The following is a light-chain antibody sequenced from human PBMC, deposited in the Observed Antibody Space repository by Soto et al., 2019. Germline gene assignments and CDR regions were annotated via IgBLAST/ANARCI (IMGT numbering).Light chain of an antibody. CDR2: GAS. V-gene: IGKV1-6*01. CDR3: LQDYNYPWS. CDR1: QGIRND. Sequence: IQLTQSPSFMSASVGDRVTITCRASQGIRNDLDWYQQKPGKAPKLLIYGASNLQSGVPSRFSGSGSGTDFTLTISSLQPEDFATYYCLQDYNYPWSFGQGTKVDIK. J-gene: IGKJ1*01.